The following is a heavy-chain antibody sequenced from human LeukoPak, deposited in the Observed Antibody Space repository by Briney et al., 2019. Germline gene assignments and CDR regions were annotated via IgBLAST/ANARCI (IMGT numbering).Heavy chain of an antibody. D-gene: IGHD4-17*01. CDR1: GFTFGSYS. V-gene: IGHV3-21*01. Sequence: GGSLRLSCAASGFTFGSYSMNWVRQAPGKGLEWVSSISSSSSYIYYADSVKGRFTISRDNAKNSLYLQMNSLRAEDTAVYYCARASSYGDYDYWGQGTLVTVSS. CDR3: ARASSYGDYDY. CDR2: ISSSSSYI. J-gene: IGHJ4*02.